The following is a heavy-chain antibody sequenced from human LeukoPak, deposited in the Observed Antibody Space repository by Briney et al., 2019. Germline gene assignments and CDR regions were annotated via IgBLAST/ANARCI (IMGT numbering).Heavy chain of an antibody. D-gene: IGHD6-19*01. V-gene: IGHV1-46*01. J-gene: IGHJ4*02. CDR2: INPSGGST. Sequence: GASVKVSCKASGYTFTSYGISWVRQAPGQGLEWMGIINPSGGSTSYAQKFQGRVTMTRDTSTSTVYMELSSLRSEDTAVYYCARDRAVAGTFGDYWGQGTLVTVSS. CDR3: ARDRAVAGTFGDY. CDR1: GYTFTSYG.